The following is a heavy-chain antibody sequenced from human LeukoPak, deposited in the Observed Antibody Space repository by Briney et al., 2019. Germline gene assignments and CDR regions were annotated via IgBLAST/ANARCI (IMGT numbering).Heavy chain of an antibody. J-gene: IGHJ6*03. CDR1: GDSISSSY. D-gene: IGHD6-13*01. CDR3: ARTTAADHYYYYYMDV. V-gene: IGHV4-59*01. Sequence: SETLSLTCTVSGDSISSSYWTWIRQPPGRGLEWIGFMYYSGDANYNPSLKSRVVISLDTSKSQFSLKLKSVTAADTAVYYCARTTAADHYYYYYMDVWGKGTTVTVSS. CDR2: MYYSGDA.